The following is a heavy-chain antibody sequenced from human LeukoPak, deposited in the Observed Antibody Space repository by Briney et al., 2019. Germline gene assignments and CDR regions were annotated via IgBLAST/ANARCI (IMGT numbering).Heavy chain of an antibody. V-gene: IGHV3-48*01. CDR2: IGISSGNT. CDR3: ARDHRYAFDN. J-gene: IGHJ4*01. Sequence: GGSLRLSCAASGFNFIDYSMNWVRQAPGKGLEWISYIGISSGNTKYADSVEGRFTISRDKARNSLYLQMNSLRVEDTTAYYCARDHRYAFDNWGHGTLVTVSS. D-gene: IGHD5-12*01. CDR1: GFNFIDYS.